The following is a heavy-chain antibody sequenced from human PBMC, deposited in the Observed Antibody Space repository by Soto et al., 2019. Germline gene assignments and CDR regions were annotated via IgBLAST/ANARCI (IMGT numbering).Heavy chain of an antibody. CDR2: IIPIFGTA. Sequence: QVQLVQSGAEVKKPGSSVKVSCKASGGTFSSYAISWVRQAPGQGLEWMGGIIPIFGTANYAQKFQGRVTITADESTSTAYMELSSLRSEDXAXYXCARDXXXXXXXXXXYFDYWGQGTLVTVSS. CDR3: ARDXXXXXXXXXXYFDY. J-gene: IGHJ4*02. CDR1: GGTFSSYA. V-gene: IGHV1-69*12.